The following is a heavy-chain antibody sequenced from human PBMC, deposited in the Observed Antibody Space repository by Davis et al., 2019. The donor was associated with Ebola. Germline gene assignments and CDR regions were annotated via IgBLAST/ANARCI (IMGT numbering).Heavy chain of an antibody. D-gene: IGHD3-10*01. CDR2: ISYDGSNK. CDR3: TSSMVQGVIITKNFNY. V-gene: IGHV3-30*03. Sequence: GESLKISCAASGFTFSSYAMSWVRQAPGKGLEWVAVISYDGSNKYYADSVKGRFTISRDNSKNTLYLQMNSLKTEDTAVYYCTSSMVQGVIITKNFNYWGQGTLVTVSS. J-gene: IGHJ4*02. CDR1: GFTFSSYA.